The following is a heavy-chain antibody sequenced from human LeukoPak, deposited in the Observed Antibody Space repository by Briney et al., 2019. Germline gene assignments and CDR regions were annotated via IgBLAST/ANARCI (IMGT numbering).Heavy chain of an antibody. V-gene: IGHV3-7*01. CDR1: GFTFSSYW. CDR3: ARGHRAWSY. CDR2: VKQDGSEK. Sequence: PGESLRLSCSASGFTFSSYWVTWVRQAPGKGLEWVANVKQDGSEKNYVDSVKGRFTISRDNAKNSLYLQMNSLRVDDTAVYYCARGHRAWSYWGQGTLVTVSS. J-gene: IGHJ4*02. D-gene: IGHD3-3*01.